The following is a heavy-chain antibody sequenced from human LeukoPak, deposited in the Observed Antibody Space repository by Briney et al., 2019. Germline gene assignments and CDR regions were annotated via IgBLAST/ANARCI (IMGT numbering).Heavy chain of an antibody. CDR1: GFPFSNAW. D-gene: IGHD3-10*01. J-gene: IGHJ4*02. CDR3: AKPVNTMVRGVIICFDY. Sequence: PGGSLRLSCVVFGSGFPFSNAWMSWVRQAPGKGLEWVSAISGSGGSTYYADSVKGRFTISRDNSKNTLYLQMNSLRAEDTAVYYCAKPVNTMVRGVIICFDYWGQGTLVTVSS. V-gene: IGHV3-23*01. CDR2: ISGSGGST.